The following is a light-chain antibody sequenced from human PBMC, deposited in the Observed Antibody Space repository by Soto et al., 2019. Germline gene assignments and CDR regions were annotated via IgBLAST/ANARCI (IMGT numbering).Light chain of an antibody. V-gene: IGKV3-15*01. CDR2: GTS. J-gene: IGKJ2*01. CDR3: QQYNNWPAYT. Sequence: EIVMTQSPATLSVSPGERATLSCRASQSVSSNLAWYQQKPGQAPRLLIYGTSTRATGIPARFSGSGSGPEFTLTIRSLQSEDFAVYYCQQYNNWPAYTFGQGTKREIK. CDR1: QSVSSN.